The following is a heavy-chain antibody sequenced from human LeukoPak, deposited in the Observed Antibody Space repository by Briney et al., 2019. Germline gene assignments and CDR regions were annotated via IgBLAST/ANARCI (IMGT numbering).Heavy chain of an antibody. J-gene: IGHJ6*03. Sequence: PGGSLRLSCAASGFTFSSYAMSWVRQAPGKGLEWVSAISGSGGSTYYADSVKGRFTISRDNSKNTLYLQMNSLRAEDTAVYYCAKALPYYYDSSGYSLSYMDVWGKGTTVTISS. CDR3: AKALPYYYDSSGYSLSYMDV. D-gene: IGHD3-22*01. V-gene: IGHV3-23*01. CDR2: ISGSGGST. CDR1: GFTFSSYA.